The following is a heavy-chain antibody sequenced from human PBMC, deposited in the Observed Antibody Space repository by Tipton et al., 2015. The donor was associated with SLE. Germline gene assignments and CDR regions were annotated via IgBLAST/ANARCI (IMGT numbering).Heavy chain of an antibody. CDR3: AREAAAMASDY. J-gene: IGHJ4*02. CDR2: MNPNSGNT. Sequence: QLVQSGAEVKKPGASVKVSCKASGYTFTNYDINWVRQATGQGLEWMGWMNPNSGNTGCAQKFQGRVTMTRNTSISTAYMELRTLRYEDTAVYYCAREAAAMASDYWGQGTLVTVSS. D-gene: IGHD2-2*01. CDR1: GYTFTNYD. V-gene: IGHV1-8*01.